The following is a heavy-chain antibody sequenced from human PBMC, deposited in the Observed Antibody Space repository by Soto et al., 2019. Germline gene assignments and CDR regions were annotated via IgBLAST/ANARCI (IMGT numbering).Heavy chain of an antibody. CDR3: ALHIEKGYSSSWFDY. D-gene: IGHD6-13*01. CDR2: IYWDDDK. CDR1: GFSLSTSGVG. V-gene: IGHV2-5*02. J-gene: IGHJ4*02. Sequence: QITLKESGPTLVKPTQTLTLTCTFSGFSLSTSGVGVGWIRQPPGKALEWLALIYWDDDKRYSPSLKSRLTITKDTSKNQVVLTMTNMDPVDTATYYCALHIEKGYSSSWFDYWGQGTLVTVSS.